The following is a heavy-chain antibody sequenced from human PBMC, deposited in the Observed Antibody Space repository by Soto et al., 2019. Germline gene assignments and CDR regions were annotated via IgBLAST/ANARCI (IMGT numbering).Heavy chain of an antibody. D-gene: IGHD3-3*01. V-gene: IGHV3-30*18. J-gene: IGHJ5*02. CDR3: AKLVGGVKAIGAPGDWLDP. CDR2: ISHDGSEK. CDR1: GFMFSGYG. Sequence: QVQLVESGGGAVQPGDSLRLSCAASGFMFSGYGMHWIRQAPGKGLEWVAVISHDGSEKYYGDSVKGRCTVSRDNSNNTLFLQIDSLRAEDTAVYYCAKLVGGVKAIGAPGDWLDPWGQGTLVTVSS.